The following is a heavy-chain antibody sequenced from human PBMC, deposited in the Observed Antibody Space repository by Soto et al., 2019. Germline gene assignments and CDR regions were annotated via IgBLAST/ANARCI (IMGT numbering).Heavy chain of an antibody. Sequence: GGSLRLSCAASGFTISNSAATWVRQAPGKGLEWVSTISGSGTTYYADSVKGRFTISRDNSNNTLCLQLHSLRAEDSALYYCARYYYVATGYHYAFDFWGRGTLVTVSS. J-gene: IGHJ4*02. D-gene: IGHD3-22*01. V-gene: IGHV3-23*01. CDR2: ISGSGTT. CDR1: GFTISNSA. CDR3: ARYYYVATGYHYAFDF.